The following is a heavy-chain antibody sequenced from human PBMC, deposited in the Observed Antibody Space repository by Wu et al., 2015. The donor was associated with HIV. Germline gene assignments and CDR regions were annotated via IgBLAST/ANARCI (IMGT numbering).Heavy chain of an antibody. V-gene: IGHV1-18*01. J-gene: IGHJ4*02. CDR2: ISTYNGNT. CDR1: GYTFTSYG. D-gene: IGHD6-13*01. Sequence: QVQLVQSGAEVKKSGASVKVSCKASGYTFTSYGITWVRQAPGQGPEWMGWISTYNGNTNYAQKLQGRVTMTTDTSTTTVYMELRSLRSDDTAVYYCARRSQQQLSPNRALDYWGQGTLVTVSS. CDR3: ARRSQQQLSPNRALDY.